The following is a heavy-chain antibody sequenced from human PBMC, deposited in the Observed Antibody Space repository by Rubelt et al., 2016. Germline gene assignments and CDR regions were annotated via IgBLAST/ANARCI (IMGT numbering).Heavy chain of an antibody. Sequence: EVQLVESGGGLVQPGGSLRLSCAASGFSFNIHEMNWVRQAPGKGLEWVSYITASGGARYYADAVKGRFTVSRDNAKNRLYLQMTNLTDDDTARYYCVRDEYGVGGDPWGQGTLVTVSS. CDR1: GFSFNIHE. J-gene: IGHJ5*02. CDR3: VRDEYGVGGDP. D-gene: IGHD2/OR15-2a*01. CDR2: ITASGGAR. V-gene: IGHV3-48*03.